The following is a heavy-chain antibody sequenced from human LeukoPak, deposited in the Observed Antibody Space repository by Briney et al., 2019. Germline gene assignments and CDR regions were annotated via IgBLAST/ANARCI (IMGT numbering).Heavy chain of an antibody. D-gene: IGHD3-16*01. Sequence: ETLSLTCTVSGGSISSYYWSWVRQAPGKGLEWVGRIKSKTDGGTTDYAAPVKGRFTISRDDSKNTLYLQMNSLKTEDTAVYYCTTAPLTYYFDYWGQGTLVTVSS. CDR2: IKSKTDGGTT. V-gene: IGHV3-15*01. J-gene: IGHJ4*02. CDR3: TTAPLTYYFDY. CDR1: GGSISSYY.